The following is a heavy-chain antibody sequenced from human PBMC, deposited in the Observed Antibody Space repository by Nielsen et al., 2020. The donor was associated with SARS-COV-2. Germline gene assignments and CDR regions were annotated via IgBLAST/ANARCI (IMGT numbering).Heavy chain of an antibody. CDR2: IYFSGRT. CDR3: ARESSGYDHYNYGMDV. J-gene: IGHJ6*02. V-gene: IGHV4-31*03. Sequence: SETLSLTCTVSGGSISSGGYYWSWIRHHPGKGLEWIGYIYFSGRTCYNPSLKSRVTISVDTSKNQFSLSLRSVTAADTAVYYCARESSGYDHYNYGMDVWRQGTTVTVSS. CDR1: GGSISSGGYY. D-gene: IGHD5-12*01.